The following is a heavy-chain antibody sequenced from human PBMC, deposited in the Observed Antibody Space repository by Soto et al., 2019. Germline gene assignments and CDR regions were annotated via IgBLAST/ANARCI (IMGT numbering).Heavy chain of an antibody. V-gene: IGHV3-30*03. CDR3: ASTVDTTMGNWALGN. CDR2: TSYDGNNK. D-gene: IGHD5-18*01. Sequence: PGGSLRLSCAAPRFLFIIYGMHLVRQAPGKGLEWLAVTSYDGNNKYYGDSVKGRFTISRDESKNTLYLQMNSLRPEDTAVYYCASTVDTTMGNWALGNWGQGTLFTVSP. CDR1: RFLFIIYG. J-gene: IGHJ1*01.